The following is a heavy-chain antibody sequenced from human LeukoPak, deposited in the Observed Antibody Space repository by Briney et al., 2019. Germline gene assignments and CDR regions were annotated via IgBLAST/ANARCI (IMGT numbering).Heavy chain of an antibody. CDR1: GFTFSSSV. D-gene: IGHD5/OR15-5a*01. J-gene: IGHJ4*02. V-gene: IGHV3-23*01. Sequence: GGSLRLSCAASGFTFSSSVMTWVRQAPGKGLEWVSTISGSGGRTSYADSAKGRFTISRDKSKNTLYLQVSSLRAEDTALYFCAREDLSAVYDWGQGTLVTVPS. CDR2: ISGSGGRT. CDR3: AREDLSAVYD.